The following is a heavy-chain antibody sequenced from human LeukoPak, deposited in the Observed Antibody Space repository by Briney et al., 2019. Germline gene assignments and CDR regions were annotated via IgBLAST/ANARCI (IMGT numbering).Heavy chain of an antibody. CDR3: ARDSVEASNYFDY. V-gene: IGHV3-7*01. D-gene: IGHD4-23*01. CDR2: IKQDGSEK. CDR1: GFTFSNCW. J-gene: IGHJ4*02. Sequence: PGGSLRLSCAASGFTFSNCWMSWVRQAPGKGLEWVANIKQDGSEKYYVDSVKGRFTISRDNAKNSLYLQMNSLRVEDTAVYYCARDSVEASNYFDYWGQGTLVTVSS.